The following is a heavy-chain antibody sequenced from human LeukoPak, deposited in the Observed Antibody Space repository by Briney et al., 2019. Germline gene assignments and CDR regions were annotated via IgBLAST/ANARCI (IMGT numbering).Heavy chain of an antibody. Sequence: SETLSLTCTVSGGSISDYCCSWIRQPAGKGLEWIGRIYTSGSASYNPSLKSRVTLSVDTSKNQFSLRLSSVTAADTAVYYCARYSKDAFDIWGPGTMVTVPS. CDR1: GGSISDYC. CDR2: IYTSGSA. J-gene: IGHJ3*02. D-gene: IGHD2-21*01. CDR3: ARYSKDAFDI. V-gene: IGHV4-4*07.